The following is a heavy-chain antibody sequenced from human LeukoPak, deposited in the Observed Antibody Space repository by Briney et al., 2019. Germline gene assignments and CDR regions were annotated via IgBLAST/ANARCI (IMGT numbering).Heavy chain of an antibody. CDR1: GGSLSSYY. J-gene: IGHJ4*02. V-gene: IGHV4-4*09. CDR2: IYTSGST. D-gene: IGHD2-15*01. CDR3: AGRGLHGRGGFDY. Sequence: SETLSLTCTVSGGSLSSYYWSWIRQPPGKGLEWIGYIYTSGSTNYNPSLKSRVTISVDTSKNQFSLKLSSVTAADTAVYYCAGRGLHGRGGFDYWGQGTLVTVSS.